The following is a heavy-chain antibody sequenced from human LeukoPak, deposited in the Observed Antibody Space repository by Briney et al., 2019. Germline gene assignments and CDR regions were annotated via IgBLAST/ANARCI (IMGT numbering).Heavy chain of an antibody. Sequence: SETLSLTCSVSGGSISSGDYYWSWIRQPPGKGLEWIGYIYYSGSTYYNPSLKSRVTISVDTSKNQFSLKLSSVTAADTAVYYCARGGYGDYEGYWGQGTLVTVSS. CDR1: GGSISSGDYY. J-gene: IGHJ4*02. V-gene: IGHV4-30-4*01. D-gene: IGHD4-17*01. CDR2: IYYSGST. CDR3: ARGGYGDYEGY.